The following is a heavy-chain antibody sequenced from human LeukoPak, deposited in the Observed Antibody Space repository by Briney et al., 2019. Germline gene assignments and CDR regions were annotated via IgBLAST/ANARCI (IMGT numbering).Heavy chain of an antibody. CDR2: IKQDGSEK. J-gene: IGHJ3*02. CDR1: GFTFTTYW. CDR3: ARDSSTFFDI. V-gene: IGHV3-7*01. D-gene: IGHD2/OR15-2a*01. Sequence: GGSLRLSCAASGFTFTTYWMTWVRQAPGKGLEWVANIKQDGSEKYYVDSVKGRFTISRDNAKNSLYLQMNSLRAEDTAVYYCARDSSTFFDIWGQRTMVTVSS.